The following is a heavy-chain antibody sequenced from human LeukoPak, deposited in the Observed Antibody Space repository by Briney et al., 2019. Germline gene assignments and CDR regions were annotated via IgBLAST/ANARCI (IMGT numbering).Heavy chain of an antibody. Sequence: KPSETLSLTCTVSGGSISSYYWSWIRQPPGKGLEWIGYIYYSGSTNYNPSLKSRVTISVDTSKNQFSLKLSSVTAADTAVYYCASADMDYYDSSGLYWGQGTLVTVSS. V-gene: IGHV4-59*12. CDR2: IYYSGST. CDR3: ASADMDYYDSSGLY. CDR1: GGSISSYY. D-gene: IGHD3-22*01. J-gene: IGHJ4*02.